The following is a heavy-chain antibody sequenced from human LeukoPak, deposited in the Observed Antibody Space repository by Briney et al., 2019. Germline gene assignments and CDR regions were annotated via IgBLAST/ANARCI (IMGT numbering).Heavy chain of an antibody. J-gene: IGHJ5*02. CDR1: GGSISSYY. CDR2: IYGSGST. CDR3: AREGTSVTHLNCFDP. Sequence: PSETLSLICTVSGGSISSYYWSWTRQPPGKGLEWIGHIYGSGSTNYNPSLKSRVTLSVDTSKNQFSLKLSSVTAADTAVYYCAREGTSVTHLNCFDPGGQGTLVTVSS. D-gene: IGHD2-2*01. V-gene: IGHV4-59*01.